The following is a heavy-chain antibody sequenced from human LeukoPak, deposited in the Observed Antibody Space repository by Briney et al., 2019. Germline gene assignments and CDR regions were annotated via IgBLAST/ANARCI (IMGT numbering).Heavy chain of an antibody. CDR3: V. J-gene: IGHJ6*03. Sequence: SETLSLTCTVSGGSIRSSSYSWGWIRQPPGKGLEWIGSVYYSGSTYYNPSLKSRVTISVDTSKNQFSLNRISVTAADTAYYVDVWGKRPTVTGSS. CDR1: GGSIRSSSYS. V-gene: IGHV4-39*07. CDR2: VYYSGST.